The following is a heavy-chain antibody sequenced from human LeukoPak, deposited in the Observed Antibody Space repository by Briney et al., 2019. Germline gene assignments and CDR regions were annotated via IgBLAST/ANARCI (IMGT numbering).Heavy chain of an antibody. CDR3: ARAFLGGTNNWFDP. V-gene: IGHV3-74*01. Sequence: PGGSLRLSCVASGFTFSTYGMHWVRQAPGKGLVWVSRINSDGSSTSYADSVKGRFTISRDNAKNTLYLQMNSLRAEDTAVYYCARAFLGGTNNWFDPWGQGTLVTVSS. CDR1: GFTFSTYG. CDR2: INSDGSST. D-gene: IGHD2-15*01. J-gene: IGHJ5*02.